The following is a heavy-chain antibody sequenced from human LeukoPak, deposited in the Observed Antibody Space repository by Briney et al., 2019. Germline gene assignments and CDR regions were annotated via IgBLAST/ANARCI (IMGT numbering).Heavy chain of an antibody. CDR3: AKSDNPWEPVNPFDY. V-gene: IGHV3-43*01. Sequence: PGGSLRLSCAASEFTFDDYSMHWVRQAPGKGLEWVSLISWDGGATYYANSVKGRFTISRDNSKNSLYLQMNSLRTEDTAVYYCAKSDNPWEPVNPFDYWGQGTLVTVSS. J-gene: IGHJ4*02. CDR1: EFTFDDYS. CDR2: ISWDGGAT. D-gene: IGHD1-26*01.